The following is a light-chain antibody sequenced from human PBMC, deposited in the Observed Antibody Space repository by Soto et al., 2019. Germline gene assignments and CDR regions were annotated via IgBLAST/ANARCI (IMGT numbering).Light chain of an antibody. CDR3: QSYDSRLSHVV. J-gene: IGLJ2*01. Sequence: QSVLTQPPSVSGAPGQRVTISCTGSSSNIGAGYDVHWYQQLPGTAPKLLIYGNSNRPSGVPDRFSGSKSGTSASLAITGLQAEDEADYYCQSYDSRLSHVVFGGGTQLTVL. V-gene: IGLV1-40*01. CDR2: GNS. CDR1: SSNIGAGYD.